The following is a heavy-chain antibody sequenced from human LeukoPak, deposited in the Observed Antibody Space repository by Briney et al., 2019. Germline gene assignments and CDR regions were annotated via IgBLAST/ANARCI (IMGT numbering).Heavy chain of an antibody. CDR1: EYSFTTYW. V-gene: IGHV5-51*01. CDR3: ARLSASGSYYTHFAY. Sequence: GESLKISCWGSEYSFTTYWIGWVRQMPGKGLEWMGIIYPGDSDTRYSPSFQGQVTISADKSISTAYLQWSSLKASDTAIYYCARLSASGSYYTHFAYWGQGTLVTVSS. D-gene: IGHD3-10*01. J-gene: IGHJ4*02. CDR2: IYPGDSDT.